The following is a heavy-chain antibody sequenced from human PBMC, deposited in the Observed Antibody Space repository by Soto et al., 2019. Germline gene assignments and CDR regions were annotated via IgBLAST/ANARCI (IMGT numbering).Heavy chain of an antibody. D-gene: IGHD6-13*01. J-gene: IGHJ4*02. CDR2: IIPIFGTA. V-gene: IGHV1-69*01. CDR1: GGTFSSYA. CDR3: ARTDGSSWTLVRYFDY. Sequence: QVQLVQSGAEVKKPGSSVKVSCKASGGTFSSYAISWVRQAPGQGLEWMGGIIPIFGTAHNAQTFQARVTITTDESTSTAGMVLSSLRSEETAVYYCARTDGSSWTLVRYFDYWGQGALVTFSS.